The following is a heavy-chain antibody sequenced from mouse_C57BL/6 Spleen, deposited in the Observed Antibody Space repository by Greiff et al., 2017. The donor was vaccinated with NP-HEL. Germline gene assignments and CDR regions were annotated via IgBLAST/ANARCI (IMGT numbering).Heavy chain of an antibody. Sequence: VKLVESGPELVKPGASVKLSCKASGYTFTSYDINWVKQRPGQGLEWIGWIYPRDGSTKYNEKFKGKATLTVDTSSSTAYMELHSLTSEDSAVYFCAREGLTGTGTYWGQGTLVTVSA. D-gene: IGHD4-1*01. J-gene: IGHJ3*01. CDR2: IYPRDGST. CDR1: GYTFTSYD. V-gene: IGHV1-85*01. CDR3: AREGLTGTGTY.